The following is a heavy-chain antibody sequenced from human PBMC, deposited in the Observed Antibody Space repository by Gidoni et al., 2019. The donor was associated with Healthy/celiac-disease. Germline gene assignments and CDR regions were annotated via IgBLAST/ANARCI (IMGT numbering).Heavy chain of an antibody. J-gene: IGHJ4*02. D-gene: IGHD3-22*01. CDR3: AKSVHQWLLLHGFDY. Sequence: EVQLLESGGGLVQPGGSLRLSCAASGFTFRSYAMSWVRQAPGKGLEWVSAISGSGGSTYYADSVKGRFTISRDNSKNTLYLQMNSLRAEDTAVYYCAKSVHQWLLLHGFDYWGQGTLVTVSS. V-gene: IGHV3-23*01. CDR2: ISGSGGST. CDR1: GFTFRSYA.